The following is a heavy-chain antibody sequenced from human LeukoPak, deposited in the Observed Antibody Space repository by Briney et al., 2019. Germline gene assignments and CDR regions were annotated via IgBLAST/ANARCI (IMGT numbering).Heavy chain of an antibody. CDR1: GGSFSGYY. CDR2: INHSGST. V-gene: IGHV4-34*01. D-gene: IGHD6-13*01. Sequence: SETLSLTCAVYGGSFSGYYWSWIRQPPGKGLEWIGEINHSGSTNYNPSLKSRVTISVDTSKNQFSLKLSSVTAADTAVYCCARTQRGTYSSSWGGAYDYYYGMDVWGQGTTVTVSS. CDR3: ARTQRGTYSSSWGGAYDYYYGMDV. J-gene: IGHJ6*02.